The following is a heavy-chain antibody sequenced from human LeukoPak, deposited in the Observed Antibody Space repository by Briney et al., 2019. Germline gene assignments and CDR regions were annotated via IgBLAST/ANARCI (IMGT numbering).Heavy chain of an antibody. CDR2: INPIFGPA. CDR3: ARDHGITRVGGPEEFYDKYYGMDV. J-gene: IGHJ6*02. CDR1: GGTFSSYA. V-gene: IGHV1-69*13. D-gene: IGHD3-10*01. Sequence: SVKVSCKASGGTFSSYAISWVRQAPGQGLEWMGGINPIFGPADYAQKFQGRVTITADDSTTAYMELRSLRSEDTAVYYCARDHGITRVGGPEEFYDKYYGMDVWGQGTTVTVSS.